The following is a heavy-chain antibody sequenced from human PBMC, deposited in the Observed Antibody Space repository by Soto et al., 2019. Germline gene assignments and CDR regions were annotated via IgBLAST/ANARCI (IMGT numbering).Heavy chain of an antibody. D-gene: IGHD2-8*01. CDR3: AIGHVLMVYATNGHWVDP. CDR1: GGTFSSYA. V-gene: IGHV1-69*13. CDR2: IIPIFGTA. J-gene: IGHJ5*02. Sequence: ASVKVSCKASGGTFSSYAISWVRQAPGQGLEWMGGIIPIFGTANYAQKFQGRVTITADESTSTAYMELSSLRSEDTAVYYCAIGHVLMVYATNGHWVDPWGQGTLVTVAS.